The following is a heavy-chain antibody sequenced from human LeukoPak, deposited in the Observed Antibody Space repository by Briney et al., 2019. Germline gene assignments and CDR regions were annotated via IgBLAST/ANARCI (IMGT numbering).Heavy chain of an antibody. CDR1: GFTFSSYS. V-gene: IGHV3-21*01. CDR3: ARTFAYDSSGYPLGY. Sequence: GSSLRLSCAASGFTFSSYSMNWVRQAPGKGLEWVSSISSSSSYIYYADSVKGRFTISRDNAKNSLYLQMNSLRAEDTAVYYCARTFAYDSSGYPLGYWGQGTLVTVSS. CDR2: ISSSSSYI. D-gene: IGHD3-22*01. J-gene: IGHJ4*02.